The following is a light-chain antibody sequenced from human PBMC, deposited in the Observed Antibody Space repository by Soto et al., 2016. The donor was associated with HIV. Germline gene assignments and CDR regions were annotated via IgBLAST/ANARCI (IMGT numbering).Light chain of an antibody. CDR3: QAWDSSTGV. V-gene: IGLV3-1*01. CDR1: KLGDKY. Sequence: SYELTQPPSVSVSPEQTASITCSGDKLGDKYVCWYQQKPGQSPVLVIYQDNKRPSGIPERFSGSNSGNTATLTISGTQAMDEADYYCQAWDSSTGVFGTGTNVT. CDR2: QDN. J-gene: IGLJ1*01.